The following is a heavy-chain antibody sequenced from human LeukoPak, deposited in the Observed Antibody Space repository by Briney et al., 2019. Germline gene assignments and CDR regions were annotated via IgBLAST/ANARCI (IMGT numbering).Heavy chain of an antibody. V-gene: IGHV3-21*06. CDR3: ARAFPPLRTSAAGDF. Sequence: GGSLRLSCTASGFTFSDYGMNWVRLAPGKGLEWVSSISGRSSHMYYTDSAKGRFTISRDNAKNSPYLQMNSLRAEDTAVYYCARAFPPLRTSAAGDFWGKGTLVTVSS. D-gene: IGHD6-25*01. CDR1: GFTFSDYG. CDR2: ISGRSSHM. J-gene: IGHJ4*02.